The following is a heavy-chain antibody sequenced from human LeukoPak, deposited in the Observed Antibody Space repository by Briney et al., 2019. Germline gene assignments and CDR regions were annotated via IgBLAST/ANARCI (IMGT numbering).Heavy chain of an antibody. D-gene: IGHD6-13*01. CDR1: GFTFSSYV. V-gene: IGHV3-30*18. CDR3: AKGSSSGYFDYFDY. CDR2: ISYDGSNK. Sequence: PGRSLRLSCSASGFTFSSYVMHWVRQAPGKGLEWLAVISYDGSNKYYADSVKGRFTSSSDNSKNTLYLQMNSLRAEDTAVYYCAKGSSSGYFDYFDYWGQGTLVTVSS. J-gene: IGHJ4*02.